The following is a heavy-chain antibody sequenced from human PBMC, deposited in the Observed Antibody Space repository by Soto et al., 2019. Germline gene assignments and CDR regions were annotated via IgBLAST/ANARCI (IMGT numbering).Heavy chain of an antibody. V-gene: IGHV3-66*01. J-gene: IGHJ4*02. D-gene: IGHD3-16*01. CDR1: GFTVSTKY. CDR2: IYSGGST. Sequence: GGSLRLSCAASGFTVSTKYMSWVRQAPGKGLEWVSVIYSGGSTFYADSVRGRFTISRDNSKNTVNLQMNSLRTEDTAVYYCARDPWAADYWGQGTLVTVSS. CDR3: ARDPWAADY.